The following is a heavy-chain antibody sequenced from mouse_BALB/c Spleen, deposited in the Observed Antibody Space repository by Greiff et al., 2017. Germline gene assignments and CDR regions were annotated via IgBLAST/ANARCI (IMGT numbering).Heavy chain of an antibody. D-gene: IGHD2-1*01. V-gene: IGHV7-3*02. Sequence: EVQGVESGGGLVQPGGSLRLSCATSGFTFTDYYMSWVRQPPGKALEWLGFIRNKANGYTTEYSASVKGRFTISRDNSQSILYLQMNTLRAEDSATYYCARDNGNYFFYAMDYWGQGTSVTVSS. CDR2: IRNKANGYTT. J-gene: IGHJ4*01. CDR3: ARDNGNYFFYAMDY. CDR1: GFTFTDYY.